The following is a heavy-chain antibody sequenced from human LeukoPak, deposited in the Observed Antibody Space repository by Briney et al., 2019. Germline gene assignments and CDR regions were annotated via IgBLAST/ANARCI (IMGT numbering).Heavy chain of an antibody. J-gene: IGHJ4*02. V-gene: IGHV3-9*01. CDR1: GFTFDDYA. D-gene: IGHD1-26*01. CDR3: AKDSSAEVGATIDDRFDY. CDR2: ISWNSGSI. Sequence: GGSLRLSCAASGFTFDDYAMHWVRQAPGKGLEWVSGISWNSGSIGYADSVKGRFTISRDNAKNSLYLRMNSLRAGDTALYYCAKDSSAEVGATIDDRFDYWGQGTLVTVSS.